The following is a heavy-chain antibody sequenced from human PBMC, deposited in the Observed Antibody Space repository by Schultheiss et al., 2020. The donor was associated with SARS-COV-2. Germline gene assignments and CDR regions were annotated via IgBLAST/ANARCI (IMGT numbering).Heavy chain of an antibody. CDR2: ISYDGSDK. CDR1: GFTFSSYS. CDR3: ARDGGYGGGGDGMDV. V-gene: IGHV3-30*03. D-gene: IGHD2-21*01. J-gene: IGHJ6*02. Sequence: GGSLRLSCAASGFTFSSYSMNWVRQAPGKGLEWVAVISYDGSDKYYADSVKGRFTISRDNSKNTLYLQMNSLRAEDTAVYYCARDGGYGGGGDGMDVWGQGTTVTVSS.